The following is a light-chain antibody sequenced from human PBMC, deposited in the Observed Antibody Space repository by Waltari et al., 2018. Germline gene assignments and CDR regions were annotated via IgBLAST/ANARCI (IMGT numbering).Light chain of an antibody. CDR3: QQRSNWPPT. CDR2: DAS. Sequence: PGERATLSCRASQDVVTYLAWYQQGPGQAPRLLIYDASTRATGIPARFSGSGSGTDFTLTIDSLDPEDSAVYFCQQRSNWPPTFGQGTRLEIK. CDR1: QDVVTY. V-gene: IGKV3-11*01. J-gene: IGKJ5*01.